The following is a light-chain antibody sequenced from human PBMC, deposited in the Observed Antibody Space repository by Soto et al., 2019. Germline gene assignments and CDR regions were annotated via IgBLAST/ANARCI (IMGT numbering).Light chain of an antibody. Sequence: DIQMTQSPSTLSASFGDRVTITCLASQSISSWLAWYQQKLGRAPRLLIYDASSLESGVPSRFSGSGSGTDFTLTISSLQPEDFATYYCQQVNSYPLTFGQGTRLET. CDR3: QQVNSYPLT. V-gene: IGKV1-5*01. J-gene: IGKJ5*01. CDR1: QSISSW. CDR2: DAS.